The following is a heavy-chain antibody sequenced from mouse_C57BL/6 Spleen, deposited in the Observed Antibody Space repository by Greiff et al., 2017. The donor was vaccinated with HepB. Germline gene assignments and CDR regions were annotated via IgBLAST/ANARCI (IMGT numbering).Heavy chain of an antibody. CDR2: IDPETGGT. CDR3: TRYWGPFFDY. J-gene: IGHJ2*01. V-gene: IGHV1-15*01. CDR1: GYTFTDYE. D-gene: IGHD4-1*01. Sequence: QVQLQQSGAELVRPGASVTLSCKASGYTFTDYEMHWVKQTPVHGLEWIGAIDPETGGTAYNQKFKGKAILTADKSSSTAYMELRSLTSEDSAVYYCTRYWGPFFDYWGQGTTLTVSS.